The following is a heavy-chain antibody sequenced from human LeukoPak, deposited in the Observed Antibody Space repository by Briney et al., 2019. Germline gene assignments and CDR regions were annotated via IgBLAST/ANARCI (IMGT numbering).Heavy chain of an antibody. CDR2: ISAYNGNT. V-gene: IGHV1-18*04. CDR1: GYTFTSYY. Sequence: ASVKVSCKASGYTFTSYYMHWVRQAPGQGLEWMGWISAYNGNTNYAQKLQGRVTMATDTSTSTAYMELRSLRSDDTAVYYCARELRIAARPLDYWGQGTLVTVSS. CDR3: ARELRIAARPLDY. D-gene: IGHD6-6*01. J-gene: IGHJ4*02.